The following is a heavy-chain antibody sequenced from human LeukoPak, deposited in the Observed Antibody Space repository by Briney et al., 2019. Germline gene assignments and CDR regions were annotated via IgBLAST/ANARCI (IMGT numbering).Heavy chain of an antibody. D-gene: IGHD6-25*01. J-gene: IGHJ5*02. CDR1: GSSINGHW. V-gene: IGHV4-59*08. CDR2: IYFNGNI. CDR3: AGLHFASAEEFDP. Sequence: PSETLFLTCTVSGSSINGHWWSWIRQPPGKGLEWIGFIYFNGNILYNPFLKSRVTLSVDTFNNQFSLSLTSVTAADTAVYYCAGLHFASAEEFDPWGQGTLVTVSS.